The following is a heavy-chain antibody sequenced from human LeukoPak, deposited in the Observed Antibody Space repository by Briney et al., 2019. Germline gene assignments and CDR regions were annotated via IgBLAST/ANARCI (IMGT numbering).Heavy chain of an antibody. D-gene: IGHD5-12*01. J-gene: IGHJ4*02. CDR1: GFNFDGYA. Sequence: GGSLRLSCAASGFNFDGYAIHWVRQRPGKGPEWVSLISGDGSNIRYADSVRGRFTISRDNSKNSLYLQMNSLRSEDTALYYCVRGNQWLLREWGRRTLVTVSS. CDR2: ISGDGSNI. V-gene: IGHV3-43*02. CDR3: VRGNQWLLRE.